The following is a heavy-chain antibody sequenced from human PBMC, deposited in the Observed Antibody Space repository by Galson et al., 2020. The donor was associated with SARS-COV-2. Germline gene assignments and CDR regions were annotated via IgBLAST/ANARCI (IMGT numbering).Heavy chain of an antibody. CDR2: IGTGGDP. J-gene: IGHJ6*02. D-gene: IGHD1-26*01. CDR1: GFTFSTYD. V-gene: IGHV3-13*05. Sequence: GESLKISCAASGFTFSTYDMHWVRQGTGKGLEWVSAIGTGGDPFYPGSVRGRFTISRDNAKNSLYLQMNSLSTGDTAVYYCARAGRSGTSYYGMDVWGQGTTVTVSS. CDR3: ARAGRSGTSYYGMDV.